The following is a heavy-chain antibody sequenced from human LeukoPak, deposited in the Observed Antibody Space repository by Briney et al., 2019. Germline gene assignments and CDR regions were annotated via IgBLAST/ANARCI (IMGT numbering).Heavy chain of an antibody. J-gene: IGHJ4*02. CDR1: AGSISSGSYY. V-gene: IGHV4-61*02. D-gene: IGHD3-22*01. CDR3: ARVGKYYYDSSDRADY. CDR2: IYTSGST. Sequence: PSQTLSLTCTVSAGSISSGSYYWRWIRQPAGTGLEWIGRIYTSGSTNYNPSLKSRVTISVDTSKNQFSLKLSSVTAADTAVYYCARVGKYYYDSSDRADYWGQGTLVTVSS.